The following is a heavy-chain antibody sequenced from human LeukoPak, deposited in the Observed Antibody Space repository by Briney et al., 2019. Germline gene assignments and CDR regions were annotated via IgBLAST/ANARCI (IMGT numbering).Heavy chain of an antibody. CDR2: IYYSGST. D-gene: IGHD6-13*01. V-gene: IGHV4-39*07. CDR1: GGSISSSSYY. Sequence: SETLSLTCTVSGGSISSSSYYWGWIRQPPGKGLEWIGSIYYSGSTYYNPSLKSRVTISVDTSKNQFSLKLSSVTAADTAVYYCARDREGSSWYGDAFDIWGQGTMVTVSS. CDR3: ARDREGSSWYGDAFDI. J-gene: IGHJ3*02.